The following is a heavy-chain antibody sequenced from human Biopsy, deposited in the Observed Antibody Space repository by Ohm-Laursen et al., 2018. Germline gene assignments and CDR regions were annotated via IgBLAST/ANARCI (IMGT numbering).Heavy chain of an antibody. V-gene: IGHV4-59*13. J-gene: IGHJ4*02. Sequence: TLSLTCTVSSASITNYYWSWIRQPPGKGLEWIGFKSHTGTAVLNPSLKSRVSMSVDTSKSHFSLSLTSVTAADTAVYFCANLQPLQYFGYYAFDYWGQGILVTVSS. CDR1: SASITNYY. D-gene: IGHD1-26*01. CDR3: ANLQPLQYFGYYAFDY. CDR2: KSHTGTA.